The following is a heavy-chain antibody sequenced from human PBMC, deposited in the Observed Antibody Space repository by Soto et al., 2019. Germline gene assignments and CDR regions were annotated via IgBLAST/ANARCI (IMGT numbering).Heavy chain of an antibody. CDR3: ARVGRPDRSGSYAFDY. CDR1: GGSISSGGYY. V-gene: IGHV4-31*03. Sequence: PSETLSLTCTVSGGSISSGGYYWSWIRQHPGKGLEWIGYIYYSGSTYYNPSLKSRVTISVDTSKNQFSLKLSSVTAADTAVYYCARVGRPDRSGSYAFDYWGQGTLVTVSS. J-gene: IGHJ4*02. CDR2: IYYSGST. D-gene: IGHD1-26*01.